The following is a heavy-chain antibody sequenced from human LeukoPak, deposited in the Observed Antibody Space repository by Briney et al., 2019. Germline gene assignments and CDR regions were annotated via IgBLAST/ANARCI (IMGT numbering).Heavy chain of an antibody. CDR1: GFTFSSYA. CDR2: ISYDGSNK. J-gene: IGHJ4*02. Sequence: PGGSLRLSRAASGFTFSSYAMHWVRQAPGKGLEWVAVISYDGSNKYYADSVKGRFTISRDNSKNTLYLQMNSLRAEDTAVYYCARDFDDYGGLYYFDYWGQGTLVTVSS. D-gene: IGHD4-23*01. CDR3: ARDFDDYGGLYYFDY. V-gene: IGHV3-30*04.